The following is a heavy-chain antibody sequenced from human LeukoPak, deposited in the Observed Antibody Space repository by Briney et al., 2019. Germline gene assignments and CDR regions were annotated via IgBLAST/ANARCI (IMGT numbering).Heavy chain of an antibody. J-gene: IGHJ4*02. CDR3: ARDQDGVDY. CDR2: INPKSGGA. Sequence: GASVKVSCKASGYTFTGYYIHWVRQAPGQGLEWMGWINPKSGGANYAQKFQGRVTMTRDTSISTAYMELSRLRSVDTAVYYCARDQDGVDYWGQGTLVTVSS. D-gene: IGHD2-8*01. CDR1: GYTFTGYY. V-gene: IGHV1-2*02.